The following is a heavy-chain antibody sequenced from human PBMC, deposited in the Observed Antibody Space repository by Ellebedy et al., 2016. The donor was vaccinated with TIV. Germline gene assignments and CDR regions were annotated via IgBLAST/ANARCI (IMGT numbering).Heavy chain of an antibody. V-gene: IGHV1-24*01. D-gene: IGHD3-10*01. CDR2: FDPEDGET. CDR1: GYTLTELS. Sequence: AASVKVSCKVSGYTLTELSMHWVRQAPGKGLEWMGGFDPEDGETIYAQKFQGRVTMTEDTSTDTAYMELSSLRSEDTAVYYCATGLWFGEIFRLGGMDVWGQGTTVTVSS. J-gene: IGHJ6*02. CDR3: ATGLWFGEIFRLGGMDV.